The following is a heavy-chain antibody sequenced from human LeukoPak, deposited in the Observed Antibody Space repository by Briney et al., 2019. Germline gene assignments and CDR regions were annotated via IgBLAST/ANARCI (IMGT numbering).Heavy chain of an antibody. D-gene: IGHD1-26*01. V-gene: IGHV1-69*13. CDR1: GGTFSSYA. J-gene: IGHJ5*02. Sequence: GASVKVSCKASGGTFSSYAISWVRQAPGQGLEWMGGIIPIFGTANYAQKFQGRVTITADESTSTAYMELSSLRSEDTAVYYCARLQGYSGSYWWFDPWGQGTLVTVSS. CDR2: IIPIFGTA. CDR3: ARLQGYSGSYWWFDP.